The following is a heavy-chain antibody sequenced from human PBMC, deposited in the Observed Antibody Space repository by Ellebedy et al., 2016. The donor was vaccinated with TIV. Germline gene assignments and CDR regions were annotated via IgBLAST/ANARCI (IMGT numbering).Heavy chain of an antibody. D-gene: IGHD3-10*01. CDR2: MNPNSGNT. V-gene: IGHV1-8*01. CDR1: GGTFTSYD. CDR3: ARDGHMVRGVIITYFFDY. Sequence: ASVKVSCKASGGTFTSYDINWVRQATGQGLEWMGWMNPNSGNTGYAQKFQGRVTMTRNTSISTAYMELSSLRSEDTAVYYCARDGHMVRGVIITYFFDYWGQGTLVTVSS. J-gene: IGHJ4*02.